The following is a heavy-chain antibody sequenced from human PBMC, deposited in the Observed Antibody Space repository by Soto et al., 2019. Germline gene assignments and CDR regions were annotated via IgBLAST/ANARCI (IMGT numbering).Heavy chain of an antibody. J-gene: IGHJ6*02. V-gene: IGHV1-2*04. Sequence: ASVKVSCKASGYTFTGYYMHWVRQAPGQGLEWMGWINPNSGGTNYAQKFQGWVTMTRDTSISTAYMELSRLRSDDTAVYYCARVRSEGYDFWSGYYTEGWPDYYYYGMDVWGQGTTVTVSS. D-gene: IGHD3-3*01. CDR1: GYTFTGYY. CDR2: INPNSGGT. CDR3: ARVRSEGYDFWSGYYTEGWPDYYYYGMDV.